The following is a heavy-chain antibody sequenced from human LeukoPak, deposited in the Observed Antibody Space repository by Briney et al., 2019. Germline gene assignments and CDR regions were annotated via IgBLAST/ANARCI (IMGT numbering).Heavy chain of an antibody. V-gene: IGHV4-34*01. Sequence: SETLSLTCAVYGGSFSGYYWSWIRQPPGKGLEWIGEINHSGSTNYNPSLKSRVTISVDTSKSQFSLKLSSVTAADTAVYYCARDDGLRPGHFDYWGQGTLVTVSS. J-gene: IGHJ4*02. D-gene: IGHD1-1*01. CDR1: GGSFSGYY. CDR3: ARDDGLRPGHFDY. CDR2: INHSGST.